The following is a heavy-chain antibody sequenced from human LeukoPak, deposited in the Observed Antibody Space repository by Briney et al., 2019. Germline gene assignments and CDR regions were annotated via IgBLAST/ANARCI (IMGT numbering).Heavy chain of an antibody. CDR3: AKDIWPTVTTAGRTYFDY. CDR1: GFTFTSYS. J-gene: IGHJ4*02. CDR2: ISSSSIYI. D-gene: IGHD4-17*01. Sequence: GRSLRLSCAVSGFTFTSYSINWVRQAPGPGLEWVSSISSSSIYIYYTDSVKGRFTISRDNAKNSLYLQMNSLRAEDTAVYYCAKDIWPTVTTAGRTYFDYWGQGTLVTVSS. V-gene: IGHV3-21*01.